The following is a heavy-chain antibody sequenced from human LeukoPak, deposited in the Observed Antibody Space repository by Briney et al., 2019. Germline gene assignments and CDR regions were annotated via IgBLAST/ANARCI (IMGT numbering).Heavy chain of an antibody. CDR1: GGSFSGYY. CDR3: ASKVTEYQLLAGFDP. CDR2: INHSGST. Sequence: SETLSLTCAVYGGSFSGYYWSWIRQPPGKGLEWIGEINHSGSTNYNPSLKSRVTISVDTSKNQFSLKLSSVTAADTAVYYCASKVTEYQLLAGFDPWGQGTLVTVSS. J-gene: IGHJ5*02. V-gene: IGHV4-34*01. D-gene: IGHD2-2*01.